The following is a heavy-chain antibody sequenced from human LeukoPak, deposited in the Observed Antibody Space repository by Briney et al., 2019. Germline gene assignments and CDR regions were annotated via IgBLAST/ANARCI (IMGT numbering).Heavy chain of an antibody. CDR3: ARDLRRVGATGFDP. V-gene: IGHV4-39*07. D-gene: IGHD1-26*01. CDR1: GGSISSSGYY. CDR2: IYYSGST. Sequence: SETLSLTCTVSGGSISSSGYYWGWIRQPPGKGLEWIGSIYYSGSTYYNPSLKSRVTISVDTSKNQFSLKLSSVTAADTAVYYCARDLRRVGATGFDPWGQGTLVTVSS. J-gene: IGHJ5*02.